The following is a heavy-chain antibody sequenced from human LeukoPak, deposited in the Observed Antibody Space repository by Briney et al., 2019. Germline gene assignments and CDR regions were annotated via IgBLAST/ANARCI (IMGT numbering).Heavy chain of an antibody. Sequence: GASVKVSCKASGYTFTSYGISWVRQAPGQGLEWMGWISAYNGNTNYAQKLQGTVTMTTDTSTSTAYMELRSLRSDDTAVYYCARVGDCSSTSCYYYYMDVWGKGTTVTVSS. J-gene: IGHJ6*03. CDR1: GYTFTSYG. CDR2: ISAYNGNT. V-gene: IGHV1-18*01. CDR3: ARVGDCSSTSCYYYYMDV. D-gene: IGHD2-2*01.